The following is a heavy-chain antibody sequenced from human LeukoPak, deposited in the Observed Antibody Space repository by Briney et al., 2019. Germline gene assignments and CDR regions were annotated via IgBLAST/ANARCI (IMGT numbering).Heavy chain of an antibody. CDR2: IYYSGST. D-gene: IGHD2-2*01. CDR3: ARGQYQKGYYYYYGMDV. J-gene: IGHJ6*02. CDR1: GGSISSGGYY. Sequence: SETLSLTCTVSGGSISSGGYYWSWIRQHPGKGLEWIGYIYYSGSTYYNPSLKSRVTISVDTSKNQFSLKLSSVTAADTAVYYCARGQYQKGYYYYYGMDVWGQGTTVTVSS. V-gene: IGHV4-31*03.